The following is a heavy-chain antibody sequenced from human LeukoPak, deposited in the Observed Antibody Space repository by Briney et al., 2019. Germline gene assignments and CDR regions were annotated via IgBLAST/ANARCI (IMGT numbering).Heavy chain of an antibody. CDR1: GFTFSSYA. CDR3: AKDIVDYGSGSYPSLDY. V-gene: IGHV3-30-3*01. J-gene: IGHJ4*02. Sequence: GGSLRLSCAASGFTFSSYAMHWVRQAPGKGLEWVAVISYDGSNKYYADSVKGRFTISRDNSKNTLYLQMNSLRAEDTALYYCAKDIVDYGSGSYPSLDYWGQGTLVTVSS. D-gene: IGHD3-10*01. CDR2: ISYDGSNK.